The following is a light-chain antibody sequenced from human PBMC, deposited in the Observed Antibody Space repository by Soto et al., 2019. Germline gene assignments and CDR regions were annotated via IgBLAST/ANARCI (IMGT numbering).Light chain of an antibody. CDR2: DAS. Sequence: EIVLTHSPGTLSLSPCERATLSFRASQSVSSSYLAWYQQKPGQAPRLLIYDASNRATGIPARFSGSGSGTDFTLTISSLEPEDFAVYYCQQRSNWLTFGGGTKVDIK. J-gene: IGKJ4*01. CDR1: QSVSSSY. V-gene: IGKV3D-20*02. CDR3: QQRSNWLT.